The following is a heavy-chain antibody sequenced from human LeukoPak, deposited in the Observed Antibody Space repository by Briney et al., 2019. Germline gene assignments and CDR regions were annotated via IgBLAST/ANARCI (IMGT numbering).Heavy chain of an antibody. J-gene: IGHJ4*02. CDR2: ISGSGGST. CDR3: AKEGPPGPEGGYPFDY. V-gene: IGHV3-23*01. CDR1: GFTFSSYA. D-gene: IGHD3-22*01. Sequence: GGSLRLSCAASGFTFSSYAMSWVRQAPGKGLEWVSAISGSGGSTYYADSVKGRFTISRDNSKNTLYLQMNSLRAEDTAVYYCAKEGPPGPEGGYPFDYWGQGTLVTVSS.